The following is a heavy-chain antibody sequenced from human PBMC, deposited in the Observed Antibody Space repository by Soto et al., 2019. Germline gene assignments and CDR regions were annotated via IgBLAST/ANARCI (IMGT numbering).Heavy chain of an antibody. CDR2: IIPISGTA. Sequence: QVQLVQSGAEVKKPGSSGKVSCKASGGTFSSYAISWVRQAPGQGLEWMGGIIPISGTANYAQKFQDRVTITADESTSTAYMELSSLRSEDTAVYYCARSQGSSTSLEIYYYYYYGMDVWGQGTTVTVSS. V-gene: IGHV1-69*01. CDR3: ARSQGSSTSLEIYYYYYYGMDV. J-gene: IGHJ6*02. CDR1: GGTFSSYA. D-gene: IGHD2-2*01.